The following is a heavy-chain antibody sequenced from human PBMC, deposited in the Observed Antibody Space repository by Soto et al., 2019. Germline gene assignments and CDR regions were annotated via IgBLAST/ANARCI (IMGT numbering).Heavy chain of an antibody. J-gene: IGHJ6*03. D-gene: IGHD5-12*01. V-gene: IGHV3-48*01. Sequence: GGSLRLSWAASGFTCSSYSMNWVRQAPGKGLEWVSYISSSSSTIYYADSVKGRFTISRENAKNSLYLQMNSLRAEDTAVYYCARDRRGSRGYSGYDLYYYYYYMDVWGKGTTVTVSS. CDR2: ISSSSSTI. CDR1: GFTCSSYS. CDR3: ARDRRGSRGYSGYDLYYYYYYMDV.